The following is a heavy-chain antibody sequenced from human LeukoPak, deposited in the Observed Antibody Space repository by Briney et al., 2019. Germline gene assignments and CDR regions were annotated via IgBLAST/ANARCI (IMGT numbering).Heavy chain of an antibody. CDR2: IIPIFGTA. J-gene: IGHJ4*02. CDR1: GGTFSSYA. CDR3: ASHRRFRASVYYFDY. Sequence: SVKVSCKASGGTFSSYAISWVRQAPGQGLEWMGGIIPIFGTANYAQKFQGRVTMTEDTSTGTAYMELSSLRSEDTAVYYCASHRRFRASVYYFDYWGQGTLVTVSS. V-gene: IGHV1-69*06. D-gene: IGHD3-3*01.